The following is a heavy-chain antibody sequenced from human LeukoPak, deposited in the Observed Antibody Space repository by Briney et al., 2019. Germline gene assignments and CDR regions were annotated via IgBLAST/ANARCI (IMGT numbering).Heavy chain of an antibody. CDR3: AKDLGMGGGSCFHH. D-gene: IGHD2-15*01. CDR1: GLTVSNHW. V-gene: IGHV3-7*03. CDR2: IREERGQE. Sequence: GGSLRLSCVASGLTVSNHWMSWVRQAPGKGLEWVANIREERGQEYYVDSVKGRFTISRDNSRNTLYLQMNSLRVEDTAVYYCAKDLGMGGGSCFHHWGQGILVTVSS. J-gene: IGHJ5*02.